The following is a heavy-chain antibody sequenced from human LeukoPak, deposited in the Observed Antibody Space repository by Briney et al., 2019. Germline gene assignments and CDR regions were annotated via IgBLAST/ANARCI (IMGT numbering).Heavy chain of an antibody. Sequence: GASVKVSCKASGYTFTGYYMHWVRQAPGQGLEWMGWISPNNGDTPYAQKFQGRVTMTRDTSISTAYMELSRLRSDDTAVYYCVRGMRYFDYWGQGTLVTLSS. J-gene: IGHJ4*02. CDR3: VRGMRYFDY. CDR2: ISPNNGDT. V-gene: IGHV1-2*02. CDR1: GYTFTGYY.